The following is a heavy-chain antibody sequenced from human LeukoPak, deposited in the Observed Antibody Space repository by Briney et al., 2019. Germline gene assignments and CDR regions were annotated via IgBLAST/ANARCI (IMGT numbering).Heavy chain of an antibody. CDR3: SNLYSSNY. Sequence: GGSLRLSCAASASTFSTYAMSWVRQAPGMGLEWVSGISGSGAGTYYADSVRGRFTISRDNSKNTLYLQMNSLRAEDTAVYYCSNLYSSNYWGQGTLVTVSS. CDR2: ISGSGAGT. J-gene: IGHJ4*02. V-gene: IGHV3-23*01. D-gene: IGHD6-13*01. CDR1: ASTFSTYA.